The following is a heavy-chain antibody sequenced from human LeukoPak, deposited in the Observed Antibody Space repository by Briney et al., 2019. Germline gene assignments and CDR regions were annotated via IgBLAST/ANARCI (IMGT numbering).Heavy chain of an antibody. J-gene: IGHJ6*02. Sequence: ASVTVSCKVSGYTLTELSMHRVRQAPGKGLEWMGGFDPEDGETIYAQKFQGRVTMTEDTSTDTAYMELSSLRSEDTAVYYCATLTTHIVVVPAAIRRGYYYYGMDVWGQGTTVTVSS. CDR1: GYTLTELS. V-gene: IGHV1-24*01. CDR2: FDPEDGET. D-gene: IGHD2-2*02. CDR3: ATLTTHIVVVPAAIRRGYYYYGMDV.